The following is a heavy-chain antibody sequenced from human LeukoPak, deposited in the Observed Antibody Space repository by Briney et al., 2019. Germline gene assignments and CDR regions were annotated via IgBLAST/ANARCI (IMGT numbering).Heavy chain of an antibody. J-gene: IGHJ3*02. Sequence: SETLSLTCAVYGGSFSGYYWSWIRQPPGKGLEWIGEINHSGSTNYNPSLKSRVTISVDTSKNQFSLKLSSVTAADTAVYYCARHSGQWLVLGAFDIWGQGTMVTVSS. D-gene: IGHD6-19*01. CDR3: ARHSGQWLVLGAFDI. CDR2: INHSGST. CDR1: GGSFSGYY. V-gene: IGHV4-34*01.